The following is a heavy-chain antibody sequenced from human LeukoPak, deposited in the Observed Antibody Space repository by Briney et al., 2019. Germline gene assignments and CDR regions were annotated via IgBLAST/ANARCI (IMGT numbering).Heavy chain of an antibody. D-gene: IGHD6-19*01. V-gene: IGHV4-59*01. Sequence: PSETLSLTCTVSGGSINSYYWSWIRQPPGKGLEWIGYIYYSGSTNYNPSLKSRVTISVDTSKNQFSLKLSSVTAADTAVYYCAGYSSGWAAGYYYYMDVWGKGTTVTVPS. CDR3: AGYSSGWAAGYYYYMDV. CDR2: IYYSGST. J-gene: IGHJ6*03. CDR1: GGSINSYY.